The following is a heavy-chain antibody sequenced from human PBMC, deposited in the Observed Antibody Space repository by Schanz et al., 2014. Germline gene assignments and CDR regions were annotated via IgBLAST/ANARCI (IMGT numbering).Heavy chain of an antibody. J-gene: IGHJ4*02. CDR3: ATASSPVREAGAGSSFPL. V-gene: IGHV3-15*01. D-gene: IGHD6-13*01. Sequence: EVQLLESGGGLVQPGGSLRLSCAASTSIFNHAWMCWVRQAPGKGLEWLGRIKSKTAGETTDYAAPVKGRFSISRDDSQSTLYLQMNSLKIEDTAVYYCATASSPVREAGAGSSFPLWGQGTLVTVSP. CDR2: IKSKTAGETT. CDR1: TSIFNHAW.